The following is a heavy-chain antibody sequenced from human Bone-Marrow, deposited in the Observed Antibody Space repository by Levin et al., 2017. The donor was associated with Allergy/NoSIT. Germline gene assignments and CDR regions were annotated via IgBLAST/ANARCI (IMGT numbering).Heavy chain of an antibody. CDR1: GYSFTMYW. Sequence: PGGSLRLSCKGSGYSFTMYWIGWVRQMPGKGLEWMGIIYPGDSDTRYSPSFQGQVTIPADKSISTAYLQWSSLKASDTAMYFCARLKDTAMVTDYWGQGTLVTV. D-gene: IGHD5-18*01. CDR2: IYPGDSDT. J-gene: IGHJ4*02. CDR3: ARLKDTAMVTDY. V-gene: IGHV5-51*01.